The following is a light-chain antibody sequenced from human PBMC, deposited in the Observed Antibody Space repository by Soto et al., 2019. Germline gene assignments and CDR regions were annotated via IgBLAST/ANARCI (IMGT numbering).Light chain of an antibody. Sequence: EIVMTQSPATLSVSPGERATLSCRASQSVSNNLAWYQQKPGQAPRLLIYCASIRATGSPARFSGSGSGTAFNLTISSLQSEDFSVYYCQQHNNRPPWAFGQGTKVEIK. CDR2: CAS. CDR1: QSVSNN. J-gene: IGKJ1*01. V-gene: IGKV3-15*01. CDR3: QQHNNRPPWA.